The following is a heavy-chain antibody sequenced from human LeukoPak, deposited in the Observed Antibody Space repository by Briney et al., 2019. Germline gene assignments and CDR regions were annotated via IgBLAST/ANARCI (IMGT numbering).Heavy chain of an antibody. D-gene: IGHD6-13*01. J-gene: IGHJ3*02. CDR3: ARGGGSSSWGNNDAFDI. CDR2: INPNSGGT. V-gene: IGHV1-2*02. CDR1: GYTFTGYY. Sequence: ASVKVSCKASGYTFTGYYMHCVRQAPGQGLEWMGWINPNSGGTNYAQKFQGRVTMTRDTSISTAYMELSRLRSDDTAVYYCARGGGSSSWGNNDAFDIWGQETMVTVSS.